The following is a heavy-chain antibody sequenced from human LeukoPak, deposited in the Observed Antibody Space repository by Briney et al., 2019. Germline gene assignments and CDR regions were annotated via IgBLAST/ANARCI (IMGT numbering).Heavy chain of an antibody. CDR1: GYTFTGYY. D-gene: IGHD5-18*01. V-gene: IGHV1-2*02. Sequence: ASVKVSCKASGYTFTGYYMHWVRQAPGQGLEWMGWINPNSGGTNYAQKFQGRVTMTRDTSISTAYMELSRLRSDDTAVYYCARERGRGYSYGLWFDPWGQGTLVTVSS. CDR2: INPNSGGT. J-gene: IGHJ5*02. CDR3: ARERGRGYSYGLWFDP.